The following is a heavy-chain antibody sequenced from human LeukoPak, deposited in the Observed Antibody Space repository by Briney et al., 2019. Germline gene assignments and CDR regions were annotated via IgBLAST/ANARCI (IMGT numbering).Heavy chain of an antibody. V-gene: IGHV4-59*01. D-gene: IGHD2-15*01. CDR1: GGSISSYY. CDR2: IYYSGST. J-gene: IGHJ5*02. Sequence: SETLSLTCNVSGGSISSYYWSWIRQPPGKGLEWIGYIYYSGSTNYNPSLKSRVTISLDTSKKQFSLKLSSGTAADTAVYYRARDARYCSGGSCYPGWFDTWGQGTLVTVSS. CDR3: ARDARYCSGGSCYPGWFDT.